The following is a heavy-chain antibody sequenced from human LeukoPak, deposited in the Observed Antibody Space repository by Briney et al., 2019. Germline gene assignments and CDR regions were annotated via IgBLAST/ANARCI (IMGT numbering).Heavy chain of an antibody. D-gene: IGHD3-22*01. CDR2: IIPIFGTA. V-gene: IGHV1-69*06. CDR3: ARGAGLYYDRSGYPPLRY. CDR1: GGTFSSYA. Sequence: SVKVSCKASGGTFSSYAISWVRQAPGQGLEWMGGIIPIFGTANYAQKFQGRVTITADKSTSTAYMELSSLRSEDTAVYYCARGAGLYYDRSGYPPLRYWGQGTLVTVSS. J-gene: IGHJ4*02.